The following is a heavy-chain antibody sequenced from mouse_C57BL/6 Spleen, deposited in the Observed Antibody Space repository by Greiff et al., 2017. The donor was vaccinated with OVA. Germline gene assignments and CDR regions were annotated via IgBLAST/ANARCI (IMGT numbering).Heavy chain of an antibody. J-gene: IGHJ1*03. Sequence: VQLQQPGAELVRPGSSVKLSCKASGYTFTSYWMDWVKQRPGQGLEWIGNLYPSDSETHYNQKFKDKATLTVDKSSSTAYMQLSSLTSEDSAVYYCARGGYSNYVVWGTGTTVTVSS. CDR2: LYPSDSET. CDR3: ARGGYSNYVV. V-gene: IGHV1-61*01. D-gene: IGHD2-5*01. CDR1: GYTFTSYW.